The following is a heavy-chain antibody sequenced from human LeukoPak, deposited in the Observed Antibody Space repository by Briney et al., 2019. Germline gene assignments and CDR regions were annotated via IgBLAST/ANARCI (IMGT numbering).Heavy chain of an antibody. D-gene: IGHD3-10*01. CDR1: GYSFTSYW. J-gene: IGHJ3*02. CDR2: IYPGDSDT. Sequence: GESLKISCKGSGYSFTSYWIGWVRQMPGKGLEWMGIIYPGDSDTRYSPSFQGQVTISADKSISTAYLQWSSLKASDTAMYYCAVAVLLWFGKADAFDIWGQGTMVTVSS. CDR3: AVAVLLWFGKADAFDI. V-gene: IGHV5-51*01.